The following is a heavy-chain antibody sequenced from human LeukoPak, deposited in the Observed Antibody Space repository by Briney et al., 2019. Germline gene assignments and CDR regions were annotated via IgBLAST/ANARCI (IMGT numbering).Heavy chain of an antibody. CDR3: WRGGTMVRGVTVDWFDP. Sequence: SVKVSCKASGGILIYYGISGVRQARGQGLEWMGGIIPLLGTTIYAQKFQGRVTVTADESSSTAYMEMSSLRSEDRAVYYCWRGGTMVRGVTVDWFDPWGQGTLVTVSS. D-gene: IGHD3-10*01. CDR2: IIPLLGTT. CDR1: GGILIYYG. V-gene: IGHV1-69*01. J-gene: IGHJ5*02.